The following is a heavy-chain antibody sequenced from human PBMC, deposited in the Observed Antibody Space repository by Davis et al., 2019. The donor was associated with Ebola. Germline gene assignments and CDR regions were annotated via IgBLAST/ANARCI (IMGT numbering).Heavy chain of an antibody. CDR3: ARESIAAQRLGY. CDR2: IYYSGTT. J-gene: IGHJ4*02. V-gene: IGHV4-59*12. D-gene: IGHD6-6*01. CDR1: GDSMSDYY. Sequence: SETLSLTCTVSGDSMSDYYYNWIRQPPGRRLEWIGNIYYSGTTNLNPSLKSRVTISGDTSKKQFSLKLSSVTAADTAVYYCARESIAAQRLGYWGQGTLVTVSS.